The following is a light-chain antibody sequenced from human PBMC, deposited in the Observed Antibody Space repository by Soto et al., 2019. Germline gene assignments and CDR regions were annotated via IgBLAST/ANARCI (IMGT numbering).Light chain of an antibody. CDR1: QTISSW. J-gene: IGKJ1*01. Sequence: DIETTQSPGTLAGSVGGRFTISCRASQTISSWLAWYQQKPGKAPKLLIYKASTLKSGVPSRFSGSGSGTEFTLTISSLQPDDFATYYCQHYNSYSEAFGQGTKVDIK. CDR3: QHYNSYSEA. CDR2: KAS. V-gene: IGKV1-5*03.